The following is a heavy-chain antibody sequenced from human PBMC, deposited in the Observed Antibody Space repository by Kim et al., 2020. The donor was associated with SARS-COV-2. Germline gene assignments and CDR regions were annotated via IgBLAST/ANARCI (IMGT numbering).Heavy chain of an antibody. D-gene: IGHD4-17*01. Sequence: GGSLRLSCAASGLIFSSYGMHWVRPAPGKGLEWVSVISNDGGSKYYADSVKGRFTIPRDNSKNTLYVQMNSLRAEDTAVYYCSKVVTTIRNGMDVWC. CDR2: ISNDGGSK. CDR1: GLIFSSYG. J-gene: IGHJ6*02. CDR3: SKVVTTIRNGMDV. V-gene: IGHV3-30*18.